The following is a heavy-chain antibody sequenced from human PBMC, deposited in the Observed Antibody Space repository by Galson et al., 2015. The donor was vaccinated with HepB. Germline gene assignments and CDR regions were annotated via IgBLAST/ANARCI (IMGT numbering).Heavy chain of an antibody. D-gene: IGHD3-9*01. CDR3: ARSAPKLRCFEAEWFDH. J-gene: IGHJ5*02. Sequence: SLRLSCAASGFAFSHYNMNWVRQAPDKGLEWVSYISSGGSTIYYADSVKGRFTISRDNADKSLYLRMNSLSDEDTAVYYCARSAPKLRCFEAEWFDHWGQGTLVTVSS. CDR1: GFAFSHYN. CDR2: ISSGGSTI. V-gene: IGHV3-48*02.